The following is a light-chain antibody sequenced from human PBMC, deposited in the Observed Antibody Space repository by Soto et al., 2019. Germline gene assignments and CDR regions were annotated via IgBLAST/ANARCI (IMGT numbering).Light chain of an antibody. CDR1: QSVSSSY. Sequence: EIVLTQSPGTLSLSPGERATLSCRASQSVSSSYLAWYQQKPGQAPRLLIYGASSRATGIPDRFSGSGSGTDFTLTISRLEPEDLAVYYCQQYGSSPPTFGQGNKVEIK. J-gene: IGKJ1*01. CDR3: QQYGSSPPT. CDR2: GAS. V-gene: IGKV3-20*01.